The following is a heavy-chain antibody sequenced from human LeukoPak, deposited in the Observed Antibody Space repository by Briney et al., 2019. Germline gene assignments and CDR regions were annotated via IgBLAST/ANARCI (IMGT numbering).Heavy chain of an antibody. CDR2: INQDGSEK. CDR3: ARYGALDY. D-gene: IGHD4-17*01. Sequence: GGSLRLSCAASGFTFSSYWMSWVRQAPGKGLQWVANINQDGSEKYYVNSVKGRFTISRDNAKNSLYLQMKSLRTEDTAVYYCARYGALDYWGQGTLVTVSS. V-gene: IGHV3-7*04. CDR1: GFTFSSYW. J-gene: IGHJ4*02.